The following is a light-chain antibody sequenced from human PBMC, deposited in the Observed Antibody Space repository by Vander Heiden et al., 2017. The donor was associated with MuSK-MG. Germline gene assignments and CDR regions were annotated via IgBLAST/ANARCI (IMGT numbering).Light chain of an antibody. Sequence: QSALTQPASVSGSPGQSITISCTGTSSDVGGYNYVSWYQQHQGKAPKLMFYDVSNRPAGVSNRFSGSKSGNTASLTISGLQAEDEADYYCSSYTSSSTRVFGGGTKLTVL. V-gene: IGLV2-14*01. CDR3: SSYTSSSTRV. CDR1: SSDVGGYNY. J-gene: IGLJ3*02. CDR2: DVS.